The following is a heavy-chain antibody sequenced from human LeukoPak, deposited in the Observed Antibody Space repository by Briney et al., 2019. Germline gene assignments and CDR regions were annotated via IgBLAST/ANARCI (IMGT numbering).Heavy chain of an antibody. J-gene: IGHJ3*02. D-gene: IGHD3-10*01. V-gene: IGHV7-4-1*02. Sequence: ASVKVSCKASGYTFTSYGISWVRQAPGQGLEWMGWINTNTGNPTYAQGFTGRFVFSLDTSVSTAYLQISSLKAEDTAIYYCARDFSWGKTYETVRNSGSGSYGMNGFDIWGQGTMATVSS. CDR3: ARDFSWGKTYETVRNSGSGSYGMNGFDI. CDR2: INTNTGNP. CDR1: GYTFTSYG.